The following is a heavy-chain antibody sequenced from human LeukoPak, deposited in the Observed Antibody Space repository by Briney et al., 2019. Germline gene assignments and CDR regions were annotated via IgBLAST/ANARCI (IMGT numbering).Heavy chain of an antibody. Sequence: GGSLRLSCGASGFILSDYEVNWVRQAPGKGLEWVSYISSSGSTIYYADSVKGRFTISRDNAKNSLYLQMNSLRAEDTAVYYCARGDSGYDYYYYGMDVWGKGTTVTVSS. J-gene: IGHJ6*04. CDR1: GFILSDYE. V-gene: IGHV3-48*03. CDR2: ISSSGSTI. CDR3: ARGDSGYDYYYYGMDV. D-gene: IGHD5-12*01.